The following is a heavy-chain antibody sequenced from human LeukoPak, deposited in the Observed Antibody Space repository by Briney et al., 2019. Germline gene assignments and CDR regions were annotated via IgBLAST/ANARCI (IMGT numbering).Heavy chain of an antibody. Sequence: GGSLRLSCAASGFTFSSYGMHWVRQAPGKGLEWVAFIRYDGSNKYYADSVKGRFTISRDNSKNTLYLQMNSLRAEDTAVYYCAKVNSMVRGVIPTYYYYYMDVWGKGTTVTVSS. CDR1: GFTFSSYG. V-gene: IGHV3-30*02. D-gene: IGHD3-10*01. CDR2: IRYDGSNK. CDR3: AKVNSMVRGVIPTYYYYYMDV. J-gene: IGHJ6*03.